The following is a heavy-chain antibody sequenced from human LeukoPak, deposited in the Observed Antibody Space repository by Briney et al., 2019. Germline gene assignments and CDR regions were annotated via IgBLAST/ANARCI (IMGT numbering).Heavy chain of an antibody. CDR3: ARLKYYGSGSYYFAY. V-gene: IGHV5-10-1*01. D-gene: IGHD3-10*01. J-gene: IGHJ4*02. CDR1: GYSFTNYW. Sequence: GESLKISCKGSGYSFTNYWITWVRQMPGKGLEWMGRIDPSDSYTNYSPSFQGHVTISADRSISAAYLQWSILKASDTAMYYCARLKYYGSGSYYFAYWGQGTLVTVSS. CDR2: IDPSDSYT.